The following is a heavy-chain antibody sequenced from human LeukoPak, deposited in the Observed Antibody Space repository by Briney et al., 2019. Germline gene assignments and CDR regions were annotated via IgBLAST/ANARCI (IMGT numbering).Heavy chain of an antibody. CDR1: GYTFTSYA. CDR2: INTNTGKP. D-gene: IGHD2-2*01. Sequence: ASVKVSCMASGYTFTSYAMNWVRPAPGQGLEWMGWINTNTGKPTYAQGFTGRFVFSLDSSVSTAYLQIYSLNAEGTAVYYCARAASLDYWGQGTLVTVSS. V-gene: IGHV7-4-1*01. CDR3: ARAASLDY. J-gene: IGHJ4*02.